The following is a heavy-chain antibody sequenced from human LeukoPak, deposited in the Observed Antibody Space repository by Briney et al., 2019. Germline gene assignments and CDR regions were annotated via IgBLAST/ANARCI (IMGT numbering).Heavy chain of an antibody. CDR3: ATTSRDFLSGFDY. CDR1: GGTFSSYA. J-gene: IGHJ4*02. Sequence: ASVKVSCKASGGTFSSYAISWVRQAPGQGLEWMGGIIPIFGTANYAQKFQGRVTITTDESTSTAYTELSSLRSEDTAVYYCATTSRDFLSGFDYWGQGTLVTVSS. CDR2: IIPIFGTA. V-gene: IGHV1-69*05. D-gene: IGHD3-3*01.